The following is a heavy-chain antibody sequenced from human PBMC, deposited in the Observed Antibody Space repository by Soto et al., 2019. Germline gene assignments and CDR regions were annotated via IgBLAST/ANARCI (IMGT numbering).Heavy chain of an antibody. CDR3: VRGGRGYTRDDVFDV. J-gene: IGHJ3*01. CDR1: EFTFSSYS. CDR2: ISSRSTVI. D-gene: IGHD6-25*01. V-gene: IGHV3-21*01. Sequence: EVQLVESGGGLVKPGGSLRLSCVDSEFTFSSYSMNWVRQAPGKGLEWVSSISSRSTVIFYADSLKGRFTIFRDNAKKSRYLQRNSLRVEDTAVYYCVRGGRGYTRDDVFDVWGQGTMVTVSS.